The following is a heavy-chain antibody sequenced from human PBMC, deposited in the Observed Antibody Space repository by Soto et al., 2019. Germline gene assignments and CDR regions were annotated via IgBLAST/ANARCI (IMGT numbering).Heavy chain of an antibody. J-gene: IGHJ6*02. Sequence: AETLSLTCAVSGYSISRGCYWGCIRQPPGKGLEGIGSIYHSGSTYYTPSLKSRVTISVDTSKNQFSLKLSSVTAADTAVYYCARGSSSSWYGAYYYYSMDVWGQGTTVTVSS. D-gene: IGHD6-13*01. CDR1: GYSISRGCY. V-gene: IGHV4-38-2*01. CDR2: IYHSGST. CDR3: ARGSSSSWYGAYYYYSMDV.